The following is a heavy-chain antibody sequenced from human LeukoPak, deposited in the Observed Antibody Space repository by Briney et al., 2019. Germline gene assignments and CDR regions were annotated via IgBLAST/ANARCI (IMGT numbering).Heavy chain of an antibody. Sequence: ASVKVSCKASGYTFTSYGTSWVRQAPGQGLEWMGWISAYNGNTNYAQKLQGRVTMTTDTSTSTAYMELRSLRSDDTAVYYCARDAYYYDSSGYYYGYWGQGTLVTVSS. CDR3: ARDAYYYDSSGYYYGY. J-gene: IGHJ4*02. CDR1: GYTFTSYG. D-gene: IGHD3-22*01. CDR2: ISAYNGNT. V-gene: IGHV1-18*01.